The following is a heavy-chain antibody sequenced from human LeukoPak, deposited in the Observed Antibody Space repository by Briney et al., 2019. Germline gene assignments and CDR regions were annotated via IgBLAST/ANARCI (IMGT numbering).Heavy chain of an antibody. CDR3: AGDLDFWYCYLDY. V-gene: IGHV1-18*01. D-gene: IGHD3-3*01. CDR2: INTYNGKT. CDR1: DYTFSNYG. J-gene: IGHJ4*02. Sequence: GASVKVSCKASDYTFSNYGISWVRQAPGQGLEWMGWINTYNGKTNYAQRLQGRVTMTIDTSTSTAYMELRRLRSDDTAMYCCAGDLDFWYCYLDYWGQGTLVTVSS.